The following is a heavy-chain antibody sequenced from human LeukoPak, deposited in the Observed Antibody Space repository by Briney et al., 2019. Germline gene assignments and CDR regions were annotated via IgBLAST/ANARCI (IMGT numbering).Heavy chain of an antibody. CDR3: ARYTAAAFDY. D-gene: IGHD5-18*01. J-gene: IGHJ4*02. CDR2: ISSSGSTI. V-gene: IGHV3-11*01. CDR1: GFTVSSNY. Sequence: PGGSLRLSCVASGFTVSSNYMSWIRQAPGKGLEWVSYISSSGSTIYYADSVKGRFTISRDNAKNSLYLQMNSLRAEDTAVYYCARYTAAAFDYWGQGTLVTVSS.